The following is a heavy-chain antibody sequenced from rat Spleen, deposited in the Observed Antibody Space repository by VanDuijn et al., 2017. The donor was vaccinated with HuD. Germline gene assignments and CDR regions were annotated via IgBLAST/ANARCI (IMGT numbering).Heavy chain of an antibody. J-gene: IGHJ4*01. V-gene: IGHV5-31*01. CDR3: TRGYVMDA. CDR2: ITNTGGSI. Sequence: EVQLVESGGGLVQPGRSLKLSCAASGFTFNKYDMAWVRQAPGKGLEWVASITNTGGSIYYPDSVKGRFTISRDNAKNTQYLQMDSLRSEDTATYYCTRGYVMDAWGQGASVTVSS. CDR1: GFTFNKYD.